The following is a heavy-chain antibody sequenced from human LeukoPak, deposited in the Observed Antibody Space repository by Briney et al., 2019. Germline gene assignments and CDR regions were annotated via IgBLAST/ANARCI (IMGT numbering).Heavy chain of an antibody. Sequence: PSETLSLTCTVSGGSLIPYYWSWIRQPPGKGLEWIGYIYHSGTTNYSPPLKGRATLSVDTSKNQISLRLSSVTAADTAVYFCARVDSGTYYMPFDYWGQGSLVTVSS. D-gene: IGHD1-26*01. V-gene: IGHV4-59*01. J-gene: IGHJ4*02. CDR3: ARVDSGTYYMPFDY. CDR1: GGSLIPYY. CDR2: IYHSGTT.